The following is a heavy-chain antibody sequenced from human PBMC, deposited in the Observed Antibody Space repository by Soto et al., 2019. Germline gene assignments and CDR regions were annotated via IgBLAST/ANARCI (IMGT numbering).Heavy chain of an antibody. D-gene: IGHD3-9*01. CDR1: GGTFSSYA. J-gene: IGHJ5*02. CDR3: ARGRDSSDYDILTGYYPNWFDP. Sequence: SVKVSCKASGGTFSSYAISWVRQAPGQGLEWMGGIIPIFGTANYAQKFQGRVTITADESTSTAYMELSSLRSEDTAVYYCARGRDSSDYDILTGYYPNWFDPWGQGTLVTVSS. V-gene: IGHV1-69*13. CDR2: IIPIFGTA.